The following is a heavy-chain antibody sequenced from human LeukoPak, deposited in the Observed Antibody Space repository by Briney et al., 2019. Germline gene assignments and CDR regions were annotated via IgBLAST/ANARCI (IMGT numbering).Heavy chain of an antibody. D-gene: IGHD2-2*01. Sequence: PGGSLRLSCAASGFAFISYAMSWVRQAPGKGLEWVSAISGSGGSTYYAESVKGRFTISRDNSKNTVYLQMNSLRAEDTAVYYCAKDPYGTRYFDYWGQGTLVTVSS. CDR2: ISGSGGST. CDR3: AKDPYGTRYFDY. CDR1: GFAFISYA. V-gene: IGHV3-23*01. J-gene: IGHJ4*02.